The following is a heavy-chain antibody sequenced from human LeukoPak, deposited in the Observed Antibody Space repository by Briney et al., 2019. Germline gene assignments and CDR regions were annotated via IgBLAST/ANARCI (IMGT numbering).Heavy chain of an antibody. V-gene: IGHV4-59*01. Sequence: SETLSLTCTVSGGSINSYYWSWIRQPPGKGLEWIGYIYYSGSTNYNPSLKSRVTISLDTSNNQFSLKLSSVTAADTAVYYCARVTSGYRRGSFDYWRQGTLVTVSS. CDR1: GGSINSYY. J-gene: IGHJ4*02. CDR2: IYYSGST. D-gene: IGHD3-22*01. CDR3: ARVTSGYRRGSFDY.